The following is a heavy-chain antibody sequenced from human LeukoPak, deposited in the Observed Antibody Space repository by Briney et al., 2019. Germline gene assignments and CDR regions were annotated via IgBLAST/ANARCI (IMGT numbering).Heavy chain of an antibody. J-gene: IGHJ4*02. CDR2: ISGSGGST. Sequence: GGSLRLSCAASGFTFSSYAMSWVRQAPGKGLEWVSAISGSGGSTYYADSVKGRFTISRDNSKNTLYLQMNSLRAEDTAVYYCAKDPHYYGDYDSGIDYWGQGTLVTVSS. V-gene: IGHV3-23*01. D-gene: IGHD4-17*01. CDR1: GFTFSSYA. CDR3: AKDPHYYGDYDSGIDY.